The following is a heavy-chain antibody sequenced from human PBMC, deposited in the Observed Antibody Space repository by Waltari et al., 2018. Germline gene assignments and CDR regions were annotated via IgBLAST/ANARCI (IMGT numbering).Heavy chain of an antibody. J-gene: IGHJ3*01. CDR2: LTGRGRST. D-gene: IGHD3-22*01. Sequence: EVSLLESGGGLVQPGGSLRLSCVASEFTFSNSAMSWVRQAPGKGLEGVSGLTGRGRSTYYAESVKGRFTISRDNSQNTLFLQMSSLRTDDTAVYYCVKGDLSSAYAAGAAFDVWGQGTMVTVSS. V-gene: IGHV3-23*01. CDR1: EFTFSNSA. CDR3: VKGDLSSAYAAGAAFDV.